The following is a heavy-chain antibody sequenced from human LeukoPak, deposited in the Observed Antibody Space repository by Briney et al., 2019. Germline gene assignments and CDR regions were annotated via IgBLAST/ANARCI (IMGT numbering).Heavy chain of an antibody. Sequence: GASVKVSCKASGYTFTGYYMHWVRQAPGQGLEWMGRINPNRGGTNYAQKFQGRVTLTRDTSISTAYMELSRLRSDDTAVYYCAGVCGSSTSCSGDVDYWGQGTLVTVSS. D-gene: IGHD2-2*01. CDR2: INPNRGGT. J-gene: IGHJ4*02. V-gene: IGHV1-2*06. CDR3: AGVCGSSTSCSGDVDY. CDR1: GYTFTGYY.